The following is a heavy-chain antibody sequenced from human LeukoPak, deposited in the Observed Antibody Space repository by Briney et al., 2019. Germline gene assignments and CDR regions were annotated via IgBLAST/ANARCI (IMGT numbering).Heavy chain of an antibody. CDR3: ARGRYDYFDY. Sequence: SVKVSCKASGGTFSSYAISWVRQAPGQGLEWKGGVIPIFGTANYAQKFQGRVTITADESTSTAYMELSSLRSEDTAVYYCARGRYDYFDYWGQGTLVTVSS. CDR1: GGTFSSYA. V-gene: IGHV1-69*13. D-gene: IGHD1-14*01. J-gene: IGHJ4*02. CDR2: VIPIFGTA.